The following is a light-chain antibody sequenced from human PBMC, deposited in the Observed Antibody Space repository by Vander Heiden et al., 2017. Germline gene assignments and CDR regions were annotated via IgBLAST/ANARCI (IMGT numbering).Light chain of an antibody. CDR3: QQYDSLPPS. V-gene: IGKV1-33*01. CDR1: QDISNY. Sequence: DIQMTQSPSSLSASVGDRVTITCQASQDISNYLNWYQQKPGKAPKLLIYDASNLETGVPSRFSGSGSGTHFTFTISSLQPEDIATYYCQQYDSLPPSFGGGTKVEIK. CDR2: DAS. J-gene: IGKJ4*01.